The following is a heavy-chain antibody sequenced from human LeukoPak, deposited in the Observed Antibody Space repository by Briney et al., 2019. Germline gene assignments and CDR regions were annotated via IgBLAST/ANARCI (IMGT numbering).Heavy chain of an antibody. Sequence: SETLSLTSTVSGGSISSSSYYWGWIRQPPGKGLEWIGSIYYSGRTYYNPSLKSRVTISVDTSKNQFYLRLTSVTAADTAVYFCAPYNYNWFDPWGQGTLVTVSS. J-gene: IGHJ5*02. CDR2: IYYSGRT. D-gene: IGHD1-1*01. CDR3: APYNYNWFDP. V-gene: IGHV4-39*01. CDR1: GGSISSSSYY.